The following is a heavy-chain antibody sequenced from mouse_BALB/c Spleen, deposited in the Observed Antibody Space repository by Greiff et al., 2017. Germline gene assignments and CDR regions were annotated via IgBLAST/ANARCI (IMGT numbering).Heavy chain of an antibody. D-gene: IGHD2-2*01. Sequence: EVKLMESGGGLVKPGGSLKLSCAASGFTFSSYAMSWVRQTPEKRLEWVASISSGGSTYYPDSVKGRFTISRDNARNILYLQMSSLRSEDTAMYYCARGGYYDAMDYWGQGTSVTVSS. J-gene: IGHJ4*01. CDR1: GFTFSSYA. V-gene: IGHV5-6-5*01. CDR2: ISSGGST. CDR3: ARGGYYDAMDY.